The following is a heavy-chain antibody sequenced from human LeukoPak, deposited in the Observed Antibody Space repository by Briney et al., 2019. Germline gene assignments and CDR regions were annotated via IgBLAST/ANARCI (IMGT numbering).Heavy chain of an antibody. CDR3: ARDPQYYYDSSGYYLSWFDP. CDR2: IYSGGST. V-gene: IGHV3-53*01. D-gene: IGHD3-22*01. Sequence: PGGSLRLSCAASGFTVSSSYMSWVRQAPGKGLGWVSVIYSGGSTYYADSVKGRFTISRDNAKNSLYLQMNSLRAKDTAVYYCARDPQYYYDSSGYYLSWFDPWGQGTLVTVSS. J-gene: IGHJ5*02. CDR1: GFTVSSSY.